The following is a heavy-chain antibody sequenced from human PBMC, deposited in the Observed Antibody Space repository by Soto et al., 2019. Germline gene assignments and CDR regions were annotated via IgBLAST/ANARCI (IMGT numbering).Heavy chain of an antibody. D-gene: IGHD3-22*01. V-gene: IGHV3-15*01. CDR2: IKSKTDGGTT. CDR1: GFTFSNAW. J-gene: IGHJ3*02. Sequence: PGGSLRLSCAASGFTFSNAWMSWVRQAPGKGLEWVGRIKSKTDGGTTDYAGHVKGRFTISRDDSKNKLYLQKKRLKTEDKVVYYFTTDTVYYYDSSGSLDAFDIWGQGTMATVSS. CDR3: TTDTVYYYDSSGSLDAFDI.